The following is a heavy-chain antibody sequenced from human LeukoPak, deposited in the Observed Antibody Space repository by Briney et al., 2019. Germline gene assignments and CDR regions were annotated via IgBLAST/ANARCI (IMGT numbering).Heavy chain of an antibody. V-gene: IGHV3-74*03. CDR1: GFTFSTYW. Sequence: QAGGSLRPSCAASGFTFSTYWMNWFRQAPGKGLVWVSRLKTDGSRTTYADSVKGRFTISRDNAKNTLYLQMNSLRAEDTAVYYCVRGYGGNYHPLLDYWGQGTLVTVSS. J-gene: IGHJ4*02. CDR3: VRGYGGNYHPLLDY. CDR2: LKTDGSRT. D-gene: IGHD4-23*01.